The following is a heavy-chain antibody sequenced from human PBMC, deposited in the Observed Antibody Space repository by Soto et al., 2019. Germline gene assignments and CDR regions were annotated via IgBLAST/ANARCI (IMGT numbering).Heavy chain of an antibody. J-gene: IGHJ6*02. V-gene: IGHV4-34*01. D-gene: IGHD6-19*01. CDR1: GGSFSGYY. Sequence: PSETLSLTCAVYGGSFSGYYWSWIRQPPGKGLEWIGEINHSGSTNYNPSLKSRVTISVDTSKNQFSLKLSSVTAADTAVYYCARDRRDTEYSSGWYLFYYYGMAVWGQGTRVTVSS. CDR3: ARDRRDTEYSSGWYLFYYYGMAV. CDR2: INHSGST.